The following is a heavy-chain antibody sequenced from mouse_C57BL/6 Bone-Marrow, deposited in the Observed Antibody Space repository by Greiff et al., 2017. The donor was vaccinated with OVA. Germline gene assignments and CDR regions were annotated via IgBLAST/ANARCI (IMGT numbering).Heavy chain of an antibody. J-gene: IGHJ2*01. CDR2: IYPGDGDT. Sequence: VQLQQSGAELVKPGASVKISCKASGYAFSSYWMNWVKQRPGKGLEWIGQIYPGDGDTNYNGKFKGKATLTADKSSSTAYMHLSSLTSVDSAVYFCSCSEGDWCYGFDYWGQGTTLTVSS. CDR3: SCSEGDWCYGFDY. D-gene: IGHD2-12*01. CDR1: GYAFSSYW. V-gene: IGHV1-80*01.